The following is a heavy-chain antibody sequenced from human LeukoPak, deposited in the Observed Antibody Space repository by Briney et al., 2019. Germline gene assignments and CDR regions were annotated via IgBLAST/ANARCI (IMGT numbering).Heavy chain of an antibody. Sequence: GESLRLSCVASGFTFGDVVMSWVRQAPGKGLEWVSAISYNGASTDYADSVKGRFAISRDNSKNTLYLQMNSLRAEDTAVYYCARRTGGTKDYWGQGTQVTVSS. CDR3: ARRTGGTKDY. CDR2: ISYNGAST. J-gene: IGHJ4*02. CDR1: GFTFGDVV. D-gene: IGHD7-27*01. V-gene: IGHV3-23*01.